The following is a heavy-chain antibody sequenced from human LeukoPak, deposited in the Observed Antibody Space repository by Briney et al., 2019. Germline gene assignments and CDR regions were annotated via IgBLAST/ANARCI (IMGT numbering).Heavy chain of an antibody. CDR3: AREGYDYGDYETFFDY. V-gene: IGHV3-48*03. D-gene: IGHD4-17*01. CDR2: VSSSGSTI. CDR1: GFTFSSYE. Sequence: GGSLRLSCAASGFTFSSYEMNWVRQAPGKGLEWVSYVSSSGSTIYYADSVKGRFTISRDNAKNSLYLQMNSLRAEDTAVYYCAREGYDYGDYETFFDYWGQGTLVTVSS. J-gene: IGHJ4*02.